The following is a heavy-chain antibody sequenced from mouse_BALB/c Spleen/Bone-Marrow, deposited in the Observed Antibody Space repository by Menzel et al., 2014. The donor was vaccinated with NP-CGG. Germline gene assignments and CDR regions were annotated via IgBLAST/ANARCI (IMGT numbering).Heavy chain of an antibody. CDR1: GFDFSRYW. J-gene: IGHJ3*01. D-gene: IGHD1-2*01. CDR3: ARLGYYGSFAY. CDR2: INPDSNTI. V-gene: IGHV4-1*02. Sequence: EVQLQQFGGGLVQPGGSLKLSCAASGFDFSRYWMSWVRQAPGKGLEWIGEINPDSNTINYTPSLKDKFIISRDNAKNTLYLQMSKVRSEDTVLYYCARLGYYGSFAYWGQGTLVTVSA.